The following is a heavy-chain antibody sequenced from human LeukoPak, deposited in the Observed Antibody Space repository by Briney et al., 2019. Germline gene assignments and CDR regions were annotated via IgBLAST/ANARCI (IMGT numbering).Heavy chain of an antibody. D-gene: IGHD3-22*01. CDR2: VAYTGST. CDR3: ARDQYDSGGSFLGNDY. J-gene: IGHJ4*02. CDR1: GASITSGEFH. Sequence: PSQTLSLTCTVSGASITSGEFHCSWIRQSPGKGLEWIGYVAYTGSTNYNPSLRSRVTMSLDMSKNQFSLKLSSVTAADTAIYYCARDQYDSGGSFLGNDYWGQGTLVTVSS. V-gene: IGHV4-30-4*01.